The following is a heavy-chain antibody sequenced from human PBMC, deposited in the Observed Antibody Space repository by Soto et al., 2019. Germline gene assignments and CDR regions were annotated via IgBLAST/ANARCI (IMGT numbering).Heavy chain of an antibody. CDR2: IIPIFGTA. Sequence: ASVKVSCKASGGTFSSYAISWVRQAPGQGLEWMGGIIPIFGTANYAQKFQGRVTITADESTSTAYMELSSLRSEDTAVYYCATDMDSSGAVGAFEIWGQGTRVAVSS. D-gene: IGHD6-19*01. CDR1: GGTFSSYA. J-gene: IGHJ3*02. V-gene: IGHV1-69*13. CDR3: ATDMDSSGAVGAFEI.